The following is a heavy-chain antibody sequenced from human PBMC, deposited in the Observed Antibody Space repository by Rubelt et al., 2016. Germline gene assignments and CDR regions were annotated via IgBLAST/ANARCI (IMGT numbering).Heavy chain of an antibody. J-gene: IGHJ3*02. D-gene: IGHD6-19*01. CDR1: GYTFTTYG. CDR3: ARDRTWLVPGLDAFDI. CDR2: IRTYNGNT. Sequence: QVQLVQSGAEVKKPGASVKVSCKASGYTFTTYGISWVRQAPGQGLEWMGWIRTYNGNTNYSQKLQGRVTMTTDTSTRTAYMWLRSLRSDDTAVYYCARDRTWLVPGLDAFDIWGQGTMVTVSS. V-gene: IGHV1-18*01.